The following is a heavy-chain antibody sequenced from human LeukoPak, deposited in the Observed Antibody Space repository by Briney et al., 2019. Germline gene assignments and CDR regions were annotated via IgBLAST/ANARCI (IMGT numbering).Heavy chain of an antibody. CDR2: IYTSGST. V-gene: IGHV4-4*07. J-gene: IGHJ4*02. D-gene: IGHD2-8*01. CDR1: GGSISSYY. Sequence: SETLSLTCTVSGGSISSYYWSWIRQPAGKGLEWIGRIYTSGSTNYNPSLKSRVTMSVDTSKNQFSLKLSSVTAADTAVYYCAREREDIKLMLYAYYFDYWGQGTLSPSPQ. CDR3: AREREDIKLMLYAYYFDY.